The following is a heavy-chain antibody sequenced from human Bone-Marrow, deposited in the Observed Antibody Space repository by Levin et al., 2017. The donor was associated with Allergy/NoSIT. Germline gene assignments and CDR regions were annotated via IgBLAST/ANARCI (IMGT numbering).Heavy chain of an antibody. Sequence: ASVKVSCKASGYTFTSYDINWVRQATGQGLEWMGWMNPNSGNTGYAQKFQGRVTMTRNTSISTAYMELSSLRSEDTAVYYCARGRLSSGWYLLSESVIDIWGQGTMVTVSS. V-gene: IGHV1-8*01. CDR3: ARGRLSSGWYLLSESVIDI. CDR1: GYTFTSYD. J-gene: IGHJ3*02. CDR2: MNPNSGNT. D-gene: IGHD6-19*01.